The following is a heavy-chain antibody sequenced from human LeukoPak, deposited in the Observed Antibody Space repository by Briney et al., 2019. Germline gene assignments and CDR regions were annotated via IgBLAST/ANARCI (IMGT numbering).Heavy chain of an antibody. CDR1: GFAFSSYA. Sequence: GGSLRLSCAASGFAFSSYAMHWVRQAPGKGLEWVAVISYDGSNKYYADSVKGRFTISRDNSKNTLYLQMNSLRAEDTAVYYCASGRPMSTVTTPLGYWGQGTLVTVSS. V-gene: IGHV3-30-3*01. CDR3: ASGRPMSTVTTPLGY. D-gene: IGHD4-17*01. CDR2: ISYDGSNK. J-gene: IGHJ4*02.